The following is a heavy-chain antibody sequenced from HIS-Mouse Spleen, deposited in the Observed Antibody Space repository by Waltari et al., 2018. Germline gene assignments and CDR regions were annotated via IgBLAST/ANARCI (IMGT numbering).Heavy chain of an antibody. V-gene: IGHV4-39*07. CDR1: GGSISSSSYY. Sequence: QLQLQESGPGLVKPSETLSLTCTVSGGSISSSSYYWGWIRQPPGKGLEWIGSIYYSGSNYCNPSLKSRVTISVDTSNNQFSRKLSSVTAADTAVYYCAREIPYSSSWYDWYFDLWGRGTLVTVSS. J-gene: IGHJ2*01. CDR2: IYYSGSN. CDR3: AREIPYSSSWYDWYFDL. D-gene: IGHD6-13*01.